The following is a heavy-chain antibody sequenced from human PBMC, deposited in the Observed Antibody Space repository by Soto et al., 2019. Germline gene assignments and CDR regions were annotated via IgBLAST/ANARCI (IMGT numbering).Heavy chain of an antibody. CDR2: INAGNGNT. D-gene: IGHD6-19*01. J-gene: IGHJ5*02. V-gene: IGHV1-3*01. CDR3: AREKDAVAGFDP. Sequence: ASVKVSCKVSGYTLTELSMHWVRQAPGQRLEWMGWINAGNGNTKYSQKFQGRVTITRDTSASTAYMELSSLRSEDTAVYYCAREKDAVAGFDPWGQGTLVTVSS. CDR1: GYTLTELS.